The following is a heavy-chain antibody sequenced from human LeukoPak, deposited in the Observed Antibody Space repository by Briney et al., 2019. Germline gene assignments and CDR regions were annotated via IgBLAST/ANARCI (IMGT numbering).Heavy chain of an antibody. CDR2: IYSSGIT. J-gene: IGHJ2*01. CDR3: ARRAYYDSSGYHPTSGYFDL. D-gene: IGHD3-22*01. CDR1: GGSMFCYY. Sequence: SETLSLTCTVSGGSMFCYYWLCIRQPPGKGLEWIGYIYSSGITNCSRSLRSRGTISVATSRNQFYLRMTSVTAADTAIYYCARRAYYDSSGYHPTSGYFDLWGRGTLVTVSS. V-gene: IGHV4-4*08.